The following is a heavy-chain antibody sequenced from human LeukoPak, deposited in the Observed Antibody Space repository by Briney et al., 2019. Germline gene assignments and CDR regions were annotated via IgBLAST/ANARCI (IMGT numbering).Heavy chain of an antibody. V-gene: IGHV2-5*01. Sequence: SGPTLVNPTQTLTLTCTFSGFSLSTNGVGVGWIRQPPGKALEWLALLYWNDYKYYSPSLKSRLSITRDTSKHQVVLTLTNMDPVDTATYFCAHSRTSAWPTPYNYFDPWGQGTLVTVSS. CDR3: AHSRTSAWPTPYNYFDP. CDR2: LYWNDYK. J-gene: IGHJ5*02. CDR1: GFSLSTNGVG. D-gene: IGHD6-19*01.